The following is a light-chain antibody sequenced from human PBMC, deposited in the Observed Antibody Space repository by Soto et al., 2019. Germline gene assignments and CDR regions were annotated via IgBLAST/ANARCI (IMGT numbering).Light chain of an antibody. CDR3: QQYSNWPPIT. CDR1: QSVSIH. CDR2: DTY. J-gene: IGKJ5*01. Sequence: ETVMTQSPGTLSVSLGERATLSCRASQSVSIHLAWYQQKPGQAPRLLIYDTYTRATGIPATFSGSGSGTEFTLTISSLQSEDFAVYYCQQYSNWPPITCGQGTRLEIK. V-gene: IGKV3-15*01.